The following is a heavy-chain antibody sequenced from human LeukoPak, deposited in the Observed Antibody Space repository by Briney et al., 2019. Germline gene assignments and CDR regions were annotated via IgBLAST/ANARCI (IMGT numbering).Heavy chain of an antibody. Sequence: ASVKVSCKASGYTFTSYYMHWVRQAPGQGLEWMGIINPSGGSTSYAQKFQGRVTMTRDTSISTAYMELSRLRSDDTAVYYCARDSYDSSQFGYWGQGTLVTVSS. J-gene: IGHJ4*02. D-gene: IGHD3-22*01. CDR2: INPSGGST. CDR3: ARDSYDSSQFGY. V-gene: IGHV1-46*01. CDR1: GYTFTSYY.